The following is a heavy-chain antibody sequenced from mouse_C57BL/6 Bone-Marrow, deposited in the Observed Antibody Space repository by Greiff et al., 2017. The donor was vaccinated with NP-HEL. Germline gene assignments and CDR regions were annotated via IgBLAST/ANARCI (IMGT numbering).Heavy chain of an antibody. CDR1: GYTFTSYW. Sequence: QVQLQQPGAELVKPGASVKMSCKASGYTFTSYWITWVKQRPGQGLEWIGDIYPGSGSTNYNEKFKSKATLTVDTSSSTAYMQISSLTSEDSAVYYCAREGNDDCLYYVDYWGQGTTLTVSS. J-gene: IGHJ2*01. CDR2: IYPGSGST. V-gene: IGHV1-55*01. D-gene: IGHD2-4*01. CDR3: AREGNDDCLYYVDY.